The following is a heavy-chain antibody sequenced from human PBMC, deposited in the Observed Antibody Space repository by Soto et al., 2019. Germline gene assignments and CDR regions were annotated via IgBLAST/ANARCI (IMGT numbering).Heavy chain of an antibody. CDR1: GFTFSRYW. CDR3: ARVGTGIAVAGTLDDY. Sequence: EVQLVESGGGLVQPGGSLRLSCAASGFTFSRYWMSWVRQAPGKGLEWVANIKQDGSEKYYVDSVKGRFTISRDNAKNSLYLQMNSLRAEDTAVYYCARVGTGIAVAGTLDDYWGQGTLVTVSS. CDR2: IKQDGSEK. V-gene: IGHV3-7*04. J-gene: IGHJ4*02. D-gene: IGHD6-19*01.